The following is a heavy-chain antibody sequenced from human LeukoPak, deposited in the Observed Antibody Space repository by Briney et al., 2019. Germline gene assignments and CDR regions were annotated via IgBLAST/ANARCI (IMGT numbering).Heavy chain of an antibody. CDR3: AKFLAVIAARGSLYFQH. CDR1: GFTFSSFA. CDR2: ISDSGGTT. V-gene: IGHV3-23*01. D-gene: IGHD6-6*01. Sequence: PGGSLRLSCAASGFTFSSFAMSWVRQAPGKGLEWVSAISDSGGTTYYADSVKGRFTISRDNSKNTLYLQMSSLRAEDTAVYYCAKFLAVIAARGSLYFQHWGQGTLVTVSS. J-gene: IGHJ1*01.